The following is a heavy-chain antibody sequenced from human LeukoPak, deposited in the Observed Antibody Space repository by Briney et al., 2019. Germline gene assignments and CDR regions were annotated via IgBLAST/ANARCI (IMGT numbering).Heavy chain of an antibody. D-gene: IGHD6-6*01. J-gene: IGHJ4*03. V-gene: IGHV4-34*01. CDR2: IDHRGSS. CDR3: ATRSSTLAAARCFDD. Sequence: SETLSLTCAVHGESFSAYFWSWIRQVPGKGLEWIGEIDHRGSSNYNPPLKSRATISVDTSKNHFSLSPTSVTAADTAVYYCATRSSTLAAARCFDDWGQGTVVTVSS. CDR1: GESFSAYF.